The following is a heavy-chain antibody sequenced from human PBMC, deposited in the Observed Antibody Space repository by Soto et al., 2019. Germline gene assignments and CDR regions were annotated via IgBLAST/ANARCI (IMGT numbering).Heavy chain of an antibody. J-gene: IGHJ4*02. CDR1: GGSISTNSHY. CDR3: ARHLGNDGDWAFDY. CDR2: IHYDGRT. D-gene: IGHD2-21*01. Sequence: QLQLQESGPGLVKPSETLSLTCTVSGGSISTNSHYWGWIRQPPGKGLEWIASIHYDGRTYYNPPLKLRVTVSIDTSRNRFSLNLISVTAADTAMYYCARHLGNDGDWAFDYWGQGTLVTFSS. V-gene: IGHV4-39*01.